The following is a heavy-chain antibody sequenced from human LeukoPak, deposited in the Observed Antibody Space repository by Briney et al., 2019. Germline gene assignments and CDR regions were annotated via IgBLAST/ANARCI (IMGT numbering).Heavy chain of an antibody. D-gene: IGHD6-19*01. CDR2: IKPDGSDK. V-gene: IGHV3-7*01. CDR1: GFTFSSSW. CDR3: ARGIAVAGGYYYMDV. Sequence: GGSLRLSCAASGFTFSSSWMTWVRQAPGKELEWVAIIKPDGSDKSYVGSVKGRFTISRDNAKNSLYLQMNSLRAEDTAVYYCARGIAVAGGYYYMDVWGKGTTVTVSS. J-gene: IGHJ6*03.